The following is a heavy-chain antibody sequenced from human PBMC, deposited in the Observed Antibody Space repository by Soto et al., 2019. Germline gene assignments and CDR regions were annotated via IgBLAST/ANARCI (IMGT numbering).Heavy chain of an antibody. D-gene: IGHD2-8*01. Sequence: KASETLSLTCAVSGGSISTYYWSWIRQPPGKGLEWIGYVHYSGSTNYNPSLKSRVTISVDTSKNQFSLKLNSVTAADTAVFYCARGGSGVLDYWGQGTLVTVSS. V-gene: IGHV4-59*01. CDR2: VHYSGST. J-gene: IGHJ4*02. CDR1: GGSISTYY. CDR3: ARGGSGVLDY.